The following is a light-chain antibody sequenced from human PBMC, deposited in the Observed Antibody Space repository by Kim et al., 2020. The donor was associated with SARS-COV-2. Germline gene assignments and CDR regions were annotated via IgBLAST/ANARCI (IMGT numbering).Light chain of an antibody. CDR2: SND. Sequence: QSVLTQPPSASGTPGQRVTISCSGASSNIGSNTVNWYQQVPGTAPKFLIYSNDQRPSGVPDRFSGSKSDTSASLAISGLQSEDEADYYCAVWDDSLNAGLFGGGTQLTVL. CDR1: SSNIGSNT. V-gene: IGLV1-44*01. J-gene: IGLJ2*01. CDR3: AVWDDSLNAGL.